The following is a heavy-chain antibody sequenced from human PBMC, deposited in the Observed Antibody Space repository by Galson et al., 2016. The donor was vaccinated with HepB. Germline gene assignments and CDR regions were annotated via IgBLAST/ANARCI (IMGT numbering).Heavy chain of an antibody. Sequence: SETLSLTCTVSGGSISSSSSYWAWIRQPPGKGLEWIGSIHYSGSTFYNPSLKSRVTISVDKPNNHFSLKLSAVSAADTAMYYCARHHPGEHVSRFLEWLARFDPWGQGTLVTVSS. J-gene: IGHJ5*02. CDR3: ARHHPGEHVSRFLEWLARFDP. D-gene: IGHD3-3*01. CDR1: GGSISSSSSY. V-gene: IGHV4-39*01. CDR2: IHYSGST.